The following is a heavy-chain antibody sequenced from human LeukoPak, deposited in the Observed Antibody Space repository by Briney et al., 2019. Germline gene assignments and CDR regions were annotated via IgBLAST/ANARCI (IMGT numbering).Heavy chain of an antibody. CDR3: ARGTIAAAGHYYFDY. CDR1: GFTFSSYW. CDR2: IKQDGSEK. J-gene: IGHJ4*02. V-gene: IGHV3-7*04. D-gene: IGHD6-13*01. Sequence: GGSLRLSCAASGFTFSSYWMSWARQAPGKGLEWVANIKQDGSEKYYVDSVKGRFTISRDNAKNSLYLQMNSLIAEDTAVYYCARGTIAAAGHYYFDYWGQGTQVTVSS.